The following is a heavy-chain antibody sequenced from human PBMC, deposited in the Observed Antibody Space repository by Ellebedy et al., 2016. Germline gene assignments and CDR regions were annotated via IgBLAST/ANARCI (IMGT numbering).Heavy chain of an antibody. CDR2: IHYTGST. D-gene: IGHD6-19*01. CDR3: ARDRKSGWPHFDY. CDR1: GGSISNYP. J-gene: IGHJ4*02. Sequence: SETLSLTCTVSGGSISNYPWSWIRKPPGKGLEWIGYIHYTGSTTYNPSLKSRLTISVDTSKNQFSLKLSSVTAADTAVYYCARDRKSGWPHFDYWGQGTLVTVSS. V-gene: IGHV4-59*01.